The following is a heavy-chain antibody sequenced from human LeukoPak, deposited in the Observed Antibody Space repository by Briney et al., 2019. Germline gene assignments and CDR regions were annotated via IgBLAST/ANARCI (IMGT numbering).Heavy chain of an antibody. CDR3: ARLTFGGVIGFDY. J-gene: IGHJ4*02. CDR2: ISSSGSHM. CDR1: GYTFSSYS. V-gene: IGHV3-21*01. D-gene: IGHD3-16*02. Sequence: GGSLRLSCAASGYTFSSYSMNWVRQAPGKGLEWVSSISSSGSHMYYADSVKGRFTISRDNAKNSLYLQMNSLRAEDTAVYYCARLTFGGVIGFDYWGQGTLVTVSS.